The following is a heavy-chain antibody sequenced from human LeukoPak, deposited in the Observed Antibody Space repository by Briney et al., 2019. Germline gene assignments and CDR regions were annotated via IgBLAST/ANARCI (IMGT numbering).Heavy chain of an antibody. CDR2: IYTSGST. D-gene: IGHD3-22*01. CDR1: GGSISSYY. J-gene: IGHJ6*03. CDR3: ARDGYYYASSAYYMDV. Sequence: SETLSLTCTVSGGSISSYYWSWIRQPAGKGLEWIGRIYTSGSTNYNSSLKSRVTMSVDTSKNQFSLKLSSVTAADTAVYYCARDGYYYASSAYYMDVWGKGTTVTISS. V-gene: IGHV4-4*07.